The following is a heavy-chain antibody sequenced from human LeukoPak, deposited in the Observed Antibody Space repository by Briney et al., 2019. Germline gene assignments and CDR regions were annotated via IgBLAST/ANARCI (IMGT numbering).Heavy chain of an antibody. Sequence: ASVKVSCKASGYTFTGYYMHWVRQAPGQGLEWMGWINPNSGGTNYAQKFQGRVTMTRDTSISTAYMELSRLRSDDTAVYYCARGGYYDYVWGSYRPYYFDYWGQGTLVTVSS. CDR3: ARGGYYDYVWGSYRPYYFDY. V-gene: IGHV1-2*02. J-gene: IGHJ4*02. CDR2: INPNSGGT. CDR1: GYTFTGYY. D-gene: IGHD3-16*02.